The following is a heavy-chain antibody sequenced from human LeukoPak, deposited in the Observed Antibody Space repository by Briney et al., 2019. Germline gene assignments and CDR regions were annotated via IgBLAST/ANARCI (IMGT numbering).Heavy chain of an antibody. CDR1: EFTFSSYG. V-gene: IGHV3-30*02. CDR2: IRYDGSNK. D-gene: IGHD6-13*01. CDR3: AKCGSSWYQGDYYYMDV. Sequence: GGSLRLSCAASEFTFSSYGMHWVRQAPGKGLEWVAFIRYDGSNKYYADSVKGRFTISRDNSKNTLYLQMNSLRAEDTAVYYCAKCGSSWYQGDYYYMDVWGKGTTVTVSS. J-gene: IGHJ6*03.